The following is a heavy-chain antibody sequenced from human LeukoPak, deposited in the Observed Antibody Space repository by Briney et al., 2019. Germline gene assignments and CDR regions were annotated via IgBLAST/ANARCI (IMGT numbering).Heavy chain of an antibody. D-gene: IGHD1-1*01. CDR3: ARSPGIWNEYGRLEY. J-gene: IGHJ4*02. Sequence: SETLSLTCTVSGDSISSGGHYWDWLRQRPGKGLEWIGYIFYTGSTYYNPSLKSRVAISVDTSKNQFSLKLSSVTAADTAVYYCARSPGIWNEYGRLEYWGQGALVTVSS. CDR1: GDSISSGGHY. V-gene: IGHV4-31*03. CDR2: IFYTGST.